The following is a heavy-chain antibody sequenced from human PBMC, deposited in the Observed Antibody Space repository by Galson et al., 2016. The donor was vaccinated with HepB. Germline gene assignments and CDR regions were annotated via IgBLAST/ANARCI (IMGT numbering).Heavy chain of an antibody. Sequence: SLRLSCAVSGFTFNNYWMHWVRQAPGKGLVWVSRINIDGSWINYADSVKGRFTISRDSAKNTLYLEMNSLRAEDTAVYYCTRNVLMVYDSDAMDVWGQGTLVTVSS. CDR2: INIDGSWI. CDR3: TRNVLMVYDSDAMDV. J-gene: IGHJ4*02. CDR1: GFTFNNYW. D-gene: IGHD2-8*01. V-gene: IGHV3-74*01.